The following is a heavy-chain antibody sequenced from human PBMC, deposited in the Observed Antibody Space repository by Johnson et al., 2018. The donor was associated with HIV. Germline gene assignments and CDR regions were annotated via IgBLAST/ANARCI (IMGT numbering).Heavy chain of an antibody. V-gene: IGHV3-30*04. J-gene: IGHJ3*02. CDR1: GFTFSSYA. D-gene: IGHD3-10*01. CDR3: ARDSGVPGNDAFDI. Sequence: QVQLVESGGGLVQPGGSLRLSCIASGFTFSSYAMSWVRQAPGKGLEWVAVISYDGSNKYYADSVKGRFTISRDNSKNTLYLQMNSLRAEDTAVYYCARDSGVPGNDAFDIWGQGTMVSVSS. CDR2: ISYDGSNK.